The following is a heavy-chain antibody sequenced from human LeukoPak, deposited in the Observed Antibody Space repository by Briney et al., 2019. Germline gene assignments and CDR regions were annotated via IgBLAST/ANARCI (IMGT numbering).Heavy chain of an antibody. J-gene: IGHJ4*02. V-gene: IGHV3-11*04. D-gene: IGHD6-19*01. Sequence: GGSLRLSCAASGFTFSDFYMSWIRQAPGKGLEWVSYISSSGNTTYNADSVKGRFSITRDNAKNSLYLQMNSLRAEDTAVYYCARDGGSAWFLDYWGQGTLVTVSS. CDR1: GFTFSDFY. CDR3: ARDGGSAWFLDY. CDR2: ISSSGNTT.